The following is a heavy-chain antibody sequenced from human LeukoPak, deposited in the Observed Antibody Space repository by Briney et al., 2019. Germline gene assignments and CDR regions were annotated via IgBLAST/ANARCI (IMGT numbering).Heavy chain of an antibody. J-gene: IGHJ3*02. V-gene: IGHV1-24*01. D-gene: IGHD6-13*01. CDR2: FDPEDGET. Sequence: ASVKVSCTVSGYTLTELFMHWVRQPPGKGLEWMGGFDPEDGETIYAQKFQGRVTMTEDTSTDTAYMELSSLRSEDTAVYYCATASWREGHGGAFDIWGQGTMVTVSS. CDR1: GYTLTELF. CDR3: ATASWREGHGGAFDI.